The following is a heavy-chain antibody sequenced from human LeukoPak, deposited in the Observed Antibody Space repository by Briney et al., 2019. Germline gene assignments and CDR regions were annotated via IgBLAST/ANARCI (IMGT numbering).Heavy chain of an antibody. CDR2: IWYDGSNK. D-gene: IGHD2-15*01. CDR1: GFTFSSYG. Sequence: GRSLRLSCAASGFTFSSYGMHWVRQAPGKGLEWVAVIWYDGSNKYYADSVKGRFTISRDNSKNTLYLQMNSLRAEDTAVYYCARDITGYCSGGSCHGMDVWGQGTTVTVSS. J-gene: IGHJ6*02. V-gene: IGHV3-33*01. CDR3: ARDITGYCSGGSCHGMDV.